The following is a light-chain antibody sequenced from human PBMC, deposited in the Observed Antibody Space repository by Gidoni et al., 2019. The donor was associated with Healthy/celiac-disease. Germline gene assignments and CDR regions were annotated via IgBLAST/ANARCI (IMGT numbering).Light chain of an antibody. CDR2: GAS. CDR1: QRVSSSY. Sequence: EIVLTQSPGTLSLSPGERATLSCRASQRVSSSYLAWYQQKPGQAPRLLIYGASSRATGIPDRFSGSGSGTDFTLTISILEPEDFAVYYCQQYGSSPPVTFGGGTKVEIK. V-gene: IGKV3-20*01. CDR3: QQYGSSPPVT. J-gene: IGKJ4*01.